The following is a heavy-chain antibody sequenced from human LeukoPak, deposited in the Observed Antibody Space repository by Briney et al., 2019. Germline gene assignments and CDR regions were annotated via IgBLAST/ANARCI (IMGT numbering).Heavy chain of an antibody. J-gene: IGHJ4*02. Sequence: GGSLRLSCAASGFIFSSYSMSWVRQAPGKGLEWISYISTSSTRYYADPVKGRFTISRDNAKNSLYLQMNSLRDEDTAVYYCARVSTATLDYWGQGTLVTVSS. CDR2: ISTSSTR. CDR1: GFIFSSYS. D-gene: IGHD1-26*01. V-gene: IGHV3-48*02. CDR3: ARVSTATLDY.